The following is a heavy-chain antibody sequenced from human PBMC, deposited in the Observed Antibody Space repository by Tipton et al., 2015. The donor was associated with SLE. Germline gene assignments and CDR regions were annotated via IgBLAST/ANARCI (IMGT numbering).Heavy chain of an antibody. D-gene: IGHD6-13*01. V-gene: IGHV4-61*02. J-gene: IGHJ4*02. CDR3: ARALSSSGGFDY. CDR2: IYTSGST. CDR1: GGSISSSSYY. Sequence: LRLSCTVSGGSISSSSYYWSWIRQPAGKGLEWIGRIYTSGSTNYNPSPKSRVTISVDTSKNQFSLKLSSVTAADTAVYYCARALSSSGGFDYWGQGTLVTVSS.